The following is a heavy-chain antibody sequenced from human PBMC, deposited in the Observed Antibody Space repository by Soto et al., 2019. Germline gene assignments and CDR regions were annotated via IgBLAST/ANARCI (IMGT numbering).Heavy chain of an antibody. Sequence: EVQLVESGGGLVQPGGSLRLSCAASGFIVSSYYMSWVRQAPGKGLEWVSIIYSTGTTYYTDSVKGRFTLSRHNSKNTLYLQMNSLRVEDTAMYYCVRGDYGGLLFDYWGQGTLVTASS. V-gene: IGHV3-53*04. CDR1: GFIVSSYY. D-gene: IGHD4-17*01. J-gene: IGHJ4*02. CDR3: VRGDYGGLLFDY. CDR2: IYSTGTT.